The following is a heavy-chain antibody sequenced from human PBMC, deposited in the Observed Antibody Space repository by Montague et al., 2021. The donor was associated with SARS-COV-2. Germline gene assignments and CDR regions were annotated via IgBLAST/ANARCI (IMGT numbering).Heavy chain of an antibody. Sequence: LSLPCTFSGCSLRSYYCCWIRLHPAKPLEWLGYIYYNGETTTNHSPKSRVTISVDTSTSKFSLTLTSVTAADTAVYFCARFWSGYVDKWSQGTLVTVSS. CDR1: GCSLRSYY. J-gene: IGHJ4*02. CDR2: IYYNGET. D-gene: IGHD3-3*01. CDR3: ARFWSGYVDK. V-gene: IGHV4-59*01.